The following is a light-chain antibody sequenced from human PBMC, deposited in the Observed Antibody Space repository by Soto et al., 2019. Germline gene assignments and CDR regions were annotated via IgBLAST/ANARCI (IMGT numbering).Light chain of an antibody. V-gene: IGKV1-39*01. Sequence: DIQMTQSPSSLSASVGDRVTITCRASQSISSYLSWYQQRPGKAPHLLIYGASTLQSGVPSRFGGSGSGTDFTLTISSLQPEDFPTYYCQQGYSTPPTFGGGTKVEIK. CDR1: QSISSY. CDR2: GAS. J-gene: IGKJ4*01. CDR3: QQGYSTPPT.